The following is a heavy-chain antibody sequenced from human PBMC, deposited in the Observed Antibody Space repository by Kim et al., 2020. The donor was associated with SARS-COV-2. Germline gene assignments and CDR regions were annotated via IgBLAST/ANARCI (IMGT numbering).Heavy chain of an antibody. D-gene: IGHD3-10*01. J-gene: IGHJ6*02. CDR3: ARDLYDKGLWFGELFNNNYYYYGMDV. V-gene: IGHV3-11*01. CDR1: GFTFSDYY. CDR2: ISSSGSTI. Sequence: GGSLRLSCAASGFTFSDYYMSWIRQAPGKGLEWVSYISSSGSTIYYADSVKGRFTISRDNAKNSLYLQMNSLRAEDTAVYYCARDLYDKGLWFGELFNNNYYYYGMDVWGQGTTVTVSS.